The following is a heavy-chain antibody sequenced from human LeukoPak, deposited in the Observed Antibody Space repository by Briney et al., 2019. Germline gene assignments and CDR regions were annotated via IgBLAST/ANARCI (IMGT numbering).Heavy chain of an antibody. D-gene: IGHD3-22*01. CDR1: GDSLSGYW. J-gene: IGHJ4*02. CDR2: IYYTGST. V-gene: IGHV4-59*12. Sequence: SETLSLTCSASGDSLSGYWWTWIRQPPGKGLEWIGIIYYTGSTNYNPSLKRRVTLSADTSKNQFSLKLTSVTAADTAVYYCTRRRYYDPLGLDFWGRGTLVTVSS. CDR3: TRRRYYDPLGLDF.